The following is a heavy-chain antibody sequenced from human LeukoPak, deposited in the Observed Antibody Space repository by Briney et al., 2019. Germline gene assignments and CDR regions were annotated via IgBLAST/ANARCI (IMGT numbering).Heavy chain of an antibody. CDR2: IIPIFGTA. Sequence: SVKVSCKASGGTFSSYAISWVRQAPGQGLEWMGRIIPIFGTANYAQKFQGRVTITTDESTSTAYMELSSLRSEDTAVYYCERDSITNIVEGDFDIWGQGTMVTVSS. D-gene: IGHD2-15*01. CDR1: GGTFSSYA. CDR3: ERDSITNIVEGDFDI. J-gene: IGHJ3*02. V-gene: IGHV1-69*05.